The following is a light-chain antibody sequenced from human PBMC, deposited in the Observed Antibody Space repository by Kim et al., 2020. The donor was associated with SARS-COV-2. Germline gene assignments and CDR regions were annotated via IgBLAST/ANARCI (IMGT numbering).Light chain of an antibody. Sequence: SPGERAPLSCRASQSVSSNLAWYLQKPGQAPRLLIYGASTRATGIPARFSGSGSGTEFTLTISSLQSEDFAVYYCQQYNNWPLLTFGGGTKVDIK. CDR3: QQYNNWPLLT. J-gene: IGKJ4*01. V-gene: IGKV3-15*01. CDR2: GAS. CDR1: QSVSSN.